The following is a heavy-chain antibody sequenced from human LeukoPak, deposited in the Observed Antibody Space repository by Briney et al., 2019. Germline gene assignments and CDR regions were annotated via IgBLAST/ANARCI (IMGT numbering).Heavy chain of an antibody. J-gene: IGHJ5*02. CDR2: IYYSGST. Sequence: SETLSLTCTVSGGSISSYYWSWIRQPPGKGLEWIGYIYYSGSTYYNPSLKSRVTISVDTSKNQFSLKLSSVTAADTAVYYCARDGQQLGRGWFDPWGQGTLVTVSS. CDR1: GGSISSYY. V-gene: IGHV4-59*12. D-gene: IGHD6-13*01. CDR3: ARDGQQLGRGWFDP.